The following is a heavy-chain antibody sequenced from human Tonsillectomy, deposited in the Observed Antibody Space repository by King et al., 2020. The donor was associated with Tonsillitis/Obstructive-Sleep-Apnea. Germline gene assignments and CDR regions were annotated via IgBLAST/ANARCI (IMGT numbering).Heavy chain of an antibody. V-gene: IGHV2-5*02. CDR2: IYWDDDK. CDR1: GFSLSTSAVG. D-gene: IGHD1-7*01. CDR3: AHKSGITGTCAYTFDI. Sequence: TLQESGPTLVKPTQTLTLTCTFSGFSLSTSAVGVGWIRQPPGKALEWLALIYWDDDKRYSPSLKSKLTITKDTSKNQVVLKITNMDPVDTATYYCAHKSGITGTCAYTFDIWGQGTLVTVSS. J-gene: IGHJ3*02.